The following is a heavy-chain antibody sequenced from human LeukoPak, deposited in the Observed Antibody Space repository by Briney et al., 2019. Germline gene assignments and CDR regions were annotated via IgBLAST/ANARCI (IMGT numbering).Heavy chain of an antibody. CDR2: IIPIFGTA. J-gene: IGHJ6*02. CDR3: ARDASYYYGMDV. V-gene: IGHV1-69*13. Sequence: ASEKVSCKASGGTFSSYAISWVRQAPGQGLEWMGGIIPIFGTANYAQKFQGRVTITADESTSTAYMELSSLRSEDTAVYYCARDASYYYGMDVWGQGTTVTVSS. D-gene: IGHD3-16*01. CDR1: GGTFSSYA.